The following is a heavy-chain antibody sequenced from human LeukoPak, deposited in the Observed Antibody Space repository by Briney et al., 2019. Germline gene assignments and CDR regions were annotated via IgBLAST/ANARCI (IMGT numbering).Heavy chain of an antibody. CDR1: GGTFSSYT. D-gene: IGHD2-2*02. CDR2: IIPILGIA. Sequence: ASVKVSCKASGGTFSSYTISWVRQAPGQGLECMGRIIPILGIASYAQKFQGRVTITADKSTSTAYMELSSLRSEDTAVYYCARSVVVPAAITYYWYFDLWGRGTLVTVSS. CDR3: ARSVVVPAAITYYWYFDL. J-gene: IGHJ2*01. V-gene: IGHV1-69*02.